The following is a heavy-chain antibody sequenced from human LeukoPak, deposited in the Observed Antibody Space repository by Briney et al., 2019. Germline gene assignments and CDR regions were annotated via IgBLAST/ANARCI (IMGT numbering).Heavy chain of an antibody. CDR3: HILTGHGGGIDDFDI. D-gene: IGHD3-9*01. V-gene: IGHV4-39*07. CDR1: GGSISTYY. Sequence: SETLSLTCTVSGGSISTYYWGWIRQPPGKDLQWIGSFHHGRGTYYNPSLKSRASISGDTSKNQFSLRLTSVTAADTAVYYCHILTGHGGGIDDFDIWGQGTMVTVSS. J-gene: IGHJ3*02. CDR2: FHHGRGT.